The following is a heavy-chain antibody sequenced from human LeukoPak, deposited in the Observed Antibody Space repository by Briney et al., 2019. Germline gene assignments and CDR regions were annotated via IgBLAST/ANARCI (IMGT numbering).Heavy chain of an antibody. CDR1: GFTFDDYA. D-gene: IGHD2-21*02. Sequence: GGSLRLSCAASGFTFDDYAMHWVRQAPGKGLEWVSGISWNSGSIGYADSVKGRFTISRDNAKNSLYLQMDSLRAEDTAVYYCARDQGMGGDDAFDIWGQGTMVTVSS. CDR2: ISWNSGSI. V-gene: IGHV3-9*01. J-gene: IGHJ3*02. CDR3: ARDQGMGGDDAFDI.